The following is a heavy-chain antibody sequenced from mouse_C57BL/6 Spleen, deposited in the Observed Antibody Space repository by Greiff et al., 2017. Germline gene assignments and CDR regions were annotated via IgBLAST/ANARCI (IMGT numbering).Heavy chain of an antibody. CDR1: GYTFTSYW. V-gene: IGHV1-72*01. Sequence: VQLKQPGAELVKPGASVKLSCKASGYTFTSYWMHWVKQRPGRGLEWIGRIDPNSGGTKYNEKFKSKATLTVDKPSSTAYMQSSSLTAEDAAVYYCASTVVGPFDYWGQGTTLTVSS. CDR2: IDPNSGGT. D-gene: IGHD1-1*01. CDR3: ASTVVGPFDY. J-gene: IGHJ2*01.